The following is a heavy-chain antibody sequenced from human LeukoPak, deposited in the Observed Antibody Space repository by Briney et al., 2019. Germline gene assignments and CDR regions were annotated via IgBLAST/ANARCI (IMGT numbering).Heavy chain of an antibody. CDR3: ARAKDIVLMVYALYDAFDI. CDR2: IIPIFGTA. Sequence: SVNVSCKASGGTFSSYAISWVRQAPGQGLEWMGGIIPIFGTANYAQKFQGRVTITADESTSTACMELSSLRSEDTAVYYCARAKDIVLMVYALYDAFDIWGQGTMVTVSS. V-gene: IGHV1-69*13. J-gene: IGHJ3*02. CDR1: GGTFSSYA. D-gene: IGHD2-8*01.